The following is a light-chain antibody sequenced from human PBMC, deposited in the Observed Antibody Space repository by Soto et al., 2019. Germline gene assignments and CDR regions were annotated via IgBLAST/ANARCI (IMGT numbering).Light chain of an antibody. CDR3: QQCGSLPGT. J-gene: IGKJ1*01. Sequence: ETVLTQSPGTLSLSPGERATLSCRASQTVNGNYLGWYQQKPGQAPRLLIYGTSSRATGIPDRFSGSGSGTDFTLTISRLEPEDFAVYYCQQCGSLPGTFGQETKV. V-gene: IGKV3-20*01. CDR1: QTVNGNY. CDR2: GTS.